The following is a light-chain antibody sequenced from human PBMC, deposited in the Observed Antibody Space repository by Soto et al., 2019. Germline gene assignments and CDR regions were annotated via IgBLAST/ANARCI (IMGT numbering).Light chain of an antibody. CDR2: GAS. Sequence: EIVLTQSPATLSVSPGERATLSCRASQGVSSNLAWYQQKPGQGPRLLIYGASTRATGIPARFSGSGSGTEFTLNISSLPPEDFALYSCQQYNNWPPRGTFGQGTKVE. V-gene: IGKV3-15*01. CDR1: QGVSSN. J-gene: IGKJ1*01. CDR3: QQYNNWPPRGT.